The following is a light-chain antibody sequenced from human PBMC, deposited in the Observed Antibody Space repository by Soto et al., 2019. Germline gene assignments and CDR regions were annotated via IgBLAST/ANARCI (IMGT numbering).Light chain of an antibody. CDR1: QSVNTN. Sequence: ETVMTQSPATLSVSLGERATLSCRASQSVNTNLAWYQQKPGQAPRLLIYGASIRATGVPARFSGSGPGTDFTLTISSLQPEDFAVYFCQQYKNWPPVTFGGGTKVEIK. CDR3: QQYKNWPPVT. CDR2: GAS. J-gene: IGKJ4*01. V-gene: IGKV3-15*01.